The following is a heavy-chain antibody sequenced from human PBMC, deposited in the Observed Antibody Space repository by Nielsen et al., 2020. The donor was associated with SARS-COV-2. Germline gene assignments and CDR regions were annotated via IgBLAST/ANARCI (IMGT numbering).Heavy chain of an antibody. J-gene: IGHJ4*02. D-gene: IGHD2-15*01. CDR2: INSDGSST. V-gene: IGHV3-74*01. Sequence: GESLKISCAASGFTFSSYWMHWVRQAPGKGLVWVSRINSDGSSTSYADSVRGRFIISRDNAKNSLYMQMNSLRVEDTAVYYCARSRYWAFDYWGQGALVTVSS. CDR1: GFTFSSYW. CDR3: ARSRYWAFDY.